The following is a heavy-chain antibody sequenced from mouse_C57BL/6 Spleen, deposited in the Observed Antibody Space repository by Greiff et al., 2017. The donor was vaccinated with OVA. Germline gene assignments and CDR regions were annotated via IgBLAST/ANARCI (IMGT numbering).Heavy chain of an antibody. CDR1: GYTFTSYW. D-gene: IGHD1-3*01. CDR2: IDPNSGGT. J-gene: IGHJ4*01. CDR3: ARSELSMDY. V-gene: IGHV1-72*01. Sequence: QVQLQQPGAELVKPGASVKLSCKASGYTFTSYWMHWVKQRPARGLEWIGRIDPNSGGTTYTENFKSQATLTVDKPTSTAYRQLSSLTSEVSSVYYCARSELSMDYWGQGTSVTVSS.